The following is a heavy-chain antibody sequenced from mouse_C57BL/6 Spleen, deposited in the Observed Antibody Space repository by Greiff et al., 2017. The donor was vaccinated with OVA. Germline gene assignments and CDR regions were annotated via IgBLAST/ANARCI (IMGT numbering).Heavy chain of an antibody. V-gene: IGHV5-12*01. CDR1: GFTFSDYY. CDR2: ISNGGGST. D-gene: IGHD2-3*01. J-gene: IGHJ4*01. Sequence: EVKLVESGGGLVQPGGSLKLSCAASGFTFSDYYMYWVRQTPEKRLEWVAYISNGGGSTYYPDTVKGRFTISRDNAKNTLYLQMSRLKSEDTAMYYCARGDDGYLYYYAMDYWGQGTSVTVSS. CDR3: ARGDDGYLYYYAMDY.